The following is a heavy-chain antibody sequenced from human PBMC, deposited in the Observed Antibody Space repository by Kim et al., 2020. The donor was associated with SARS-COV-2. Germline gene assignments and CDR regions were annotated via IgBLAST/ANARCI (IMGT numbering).Heavy chain of an antibody. Sequence: GGSLRLSCVASGFTFDDYGMSWVRQAPGKGLEWVSGINWNGGSTGYADSVKGRFTISRDNAKNSLYLQMNSLRAEDTALYYCARGGACKLLWCGELLEFPERDDCYYYGMDVWGQGTTVTVSS. V-gene: IGHV3-20*04. D-gene: IGHD3-10*01. CDR1: GFTFDDYG. J-gene: IGHJ6*02. CDR2: INWNGGST. CDR3: ARGGACKLLWCGELLEFPERDDCYYYGMDV.